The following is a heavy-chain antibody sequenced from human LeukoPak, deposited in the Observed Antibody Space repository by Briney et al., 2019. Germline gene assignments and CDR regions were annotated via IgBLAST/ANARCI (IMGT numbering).Heavy chain of an antibody. J-gene: IGHJ4*02. CDR1: GGSIGSYH. V-gene: IGHV4-59*01. CDR2: VFNNGGT. D-gene: IGHD5-12*01. CDR3: VASYGGYVLDY. Sequence: SETLSLTCSVSGGSIGSYHWNWIRQPSGKGLEWIGIVFNNGGTKHNPSLKSRVAISVDTSKNQFALKLSSVTAADTAVYYCVASYGGYVLDYLGQGALVIVSS.